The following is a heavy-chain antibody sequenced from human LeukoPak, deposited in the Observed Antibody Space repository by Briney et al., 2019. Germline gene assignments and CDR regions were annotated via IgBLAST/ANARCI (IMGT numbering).Heavy chain of an antibody. CDR3: ARYYGSGSPPWFDP. J-gene: IGHJ5*02. D-gene: IGHD3-10*01. CDR1: GYTFTSYG. Sequence: GASVKVSYKASGYTFTSYGISWVRQAPGQGLEWMGWMSAYNGNTNYEQKLQGRVTMTTDTSTSTAYVELRSLRSDDTAVYYCARYYGSGSPPWFDPWGQGTLVTVSS. CDR2: MSAYNGNT. V-gene: IGHV1-18*04.